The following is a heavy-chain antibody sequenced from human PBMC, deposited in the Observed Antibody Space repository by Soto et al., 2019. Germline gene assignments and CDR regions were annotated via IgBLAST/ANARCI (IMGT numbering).Heavy chain of an antibody. Sequence: GGSLRLSCAASGFTFSSYWMSWVRQAPGKGLEWVANIKQDGSEKYYVDSVKGRFTISRDNAKNSLYLQMNSLRAEDTAVYYCVRGAGYSYGRRYYYYGMDVWGQGTTVTVSS. CDR3: VRGAGYSYGRRYYYYGMDV. V-gene: IGHV3-7*01. CDR1: GFTFSSYW. J-gene: IGHJ6*02. D-gene: IGHD5-18*01. CDR2: IKQDGSEK.